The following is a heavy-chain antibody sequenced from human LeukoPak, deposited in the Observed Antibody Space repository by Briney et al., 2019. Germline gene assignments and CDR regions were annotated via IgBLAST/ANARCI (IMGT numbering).Heavy chain of an antibody. CDR3: ARERKAVAGLNWFDP. J-gene: IGHJ5*02. Sequence: SETLSLTCTVSGGSISSYYWSWIRQPPGKGLEWIGYIYYSGSTNYNPSLKSRVTISVDTSKNQFSLKLSSVTAEDTAVYYCARERKAVAGLNWFDPWGQGTLVTVSS. CDR2: IYYSGST. V-gene: IGHV4-59*01. CDR1: GGSISSYY. D-gene: IGHD6-19*01.